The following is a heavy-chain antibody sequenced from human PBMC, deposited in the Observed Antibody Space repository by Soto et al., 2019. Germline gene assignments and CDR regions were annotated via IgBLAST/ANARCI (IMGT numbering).Heavy chain of an antibody. V-gene: IGHV3-48*01. D-gene: IGHD3-3*01. Sequence: EVQLVESGGGWVQPGGSLRLSCAASGFTFSSYSMNWVRQAPGQGLEWVSYISSSSRTIYYADSVKVRFTISTDNAKNSLYQQMNSLRAEDTAVYYCARDSPFTIFGVVTPYYFDYWGHATRVNVSS. J-gene: IGHJ4*01. CDR1: GFTFSSYS. CDR2: ISSSSRTI. CDR3: ARDSPFTIFGVVTPYYFDY.